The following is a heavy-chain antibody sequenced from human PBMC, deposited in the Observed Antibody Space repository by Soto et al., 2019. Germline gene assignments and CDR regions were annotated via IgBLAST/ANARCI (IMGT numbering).Heavy chain of an antibody. Sequence: ASVKVSCKASGGTFSSYTISWVRQAPGQGLERMGRIIPILGIANYAQKFQGRVTITADKSTSTAYMELSSLRSEDTAVYYCARDSILRYFDWLSPDYYYGMDVWGQGTTVTVSS. D-gene: IGHD3-9*01. CDR2: IIPILGIA. CDR1: GGTFSSYT. J-gene: IGHJ6*02. CDR3: ARDSILRYFDWLSPDYYYGMDV. V-gene: IGHV1-69*04.